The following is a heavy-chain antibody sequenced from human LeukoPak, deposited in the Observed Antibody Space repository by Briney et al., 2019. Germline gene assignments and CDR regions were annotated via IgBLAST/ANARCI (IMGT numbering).Heavy chain of an antibody. CDR1: GYTFTGYY. CDR3: ARDKAAGKNWFDP. D-gene: IGHD6-13*01. Sequence: VSVKVSCKASGYTFTGYYMHWVRQAPGQGLEWMGWINPNSGGTNYAQKFQGRVTMTRDTSISAAYMELSRLRSDDTAVYYCARDKAAGKNWFDPWGQGTLVTVSS. V-gene: IGHV1-2*02. J-gene: IGHJ5*02. CDR2: INPNSGGT.